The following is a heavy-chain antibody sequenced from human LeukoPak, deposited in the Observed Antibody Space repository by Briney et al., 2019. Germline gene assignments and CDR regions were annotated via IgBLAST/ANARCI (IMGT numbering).Heavy chain of an antibody. J-gene: IGHJ4*02. V-gene: IGHV4-39*01. CDR1: GGSISTSPYY. CDR2: LAYSGKT. D-gene: IGHD6-25*01. CDR3: VRVFPGSLFDY. Sequence: SETLSLTCAVSGGSISTSPYYWAWIRQPPGQDLEWIGSLAYSGKTHFNPSVRSRATISVDTSKSQFSLRLSSVTAADTAIYYCVRVFPGSLFDYWGQGILVTVSS.